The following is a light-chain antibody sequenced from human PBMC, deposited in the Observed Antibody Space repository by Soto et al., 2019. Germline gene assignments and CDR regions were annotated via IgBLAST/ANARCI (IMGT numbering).Light chain of an antibody. CDR2: DAS. J-gene: IGKJ5*01. CDR3: QQRSNWPPFT. V-gene: IGKV3-11*01. CDR1: QSVSSY. Sequence: EIVLTQSPATLSLSPGVRATLSCRASQSVSSYLAWYQQKPGQAPRLLIYDASNRATGIPARFSGSGSGTDFTLIISSLEPEDFAVYYCQQRSNWPPFTFGQGTRLEIK.